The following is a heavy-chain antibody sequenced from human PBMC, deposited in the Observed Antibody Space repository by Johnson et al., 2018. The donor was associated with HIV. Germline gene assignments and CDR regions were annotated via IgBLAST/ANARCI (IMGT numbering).Heavy chain of an antibody. V-gene: IGHV3-15*01. J-gene: IGHJ3*02. CDR3: TTGRPSSAAFDI. Sequence: VQLVESGGGLVKPGGSLRLSCAASGFTFSNAWMNWVRQAPGKGLEWVGRIKSKTDGGTTDYAATVKGRFTISRDDSKNTLYLKMNSLKTEDSAVYYCTTGRPSSAAFDIWGQGTMVTVSS. CDR1: GFTFSNAW. CDR2: IKSKTDGGTT.